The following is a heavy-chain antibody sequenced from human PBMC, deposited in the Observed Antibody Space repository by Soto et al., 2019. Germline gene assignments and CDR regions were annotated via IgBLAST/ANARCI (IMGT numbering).Heavy chain of an antibody. Sequence: QVQLVQSGAEVKKPGASVKVSCKASGYTFISYGISWVRQAPGQGLEWLGWISTYNGHVNHAQKFQDRVTMTTDTSTSTAYMELRSLRSDDAAIYFCARDVGGGYNYGYGRFDPWGQGTLVTVSS. V-gene: IGHV1-18*01. CDR1: GYTFISYG. J-gene: IGHJ5*02. D-gene: IGHD5-18*01. CDR3: ARDVGGGYNYGYGRFDP. CDR2: ISTYNGHV.